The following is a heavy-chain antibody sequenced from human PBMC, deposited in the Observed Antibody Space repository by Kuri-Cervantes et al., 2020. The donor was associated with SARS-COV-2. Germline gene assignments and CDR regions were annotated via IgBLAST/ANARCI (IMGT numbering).Heavy chain of an antibody. D-gene: IGHD3-10*01. CDR1: GYTFTGYY. CDR2: INPNSGGT. CDR3: ARWQKYGSGSYSDAFDI. Sequence: ASVKVSCKASGYTFTGYYMHWVRQAPGQGLEWMGWINPNSGGTNYAQKFQGRVTMTRDTSISTAYMELSRLSSVTAADTAVYYCARWQKYGSGSYSDAFDIWGQGTMVTVSS. J-gene: IGHJ3*02. V-gene: IGHV1-2*02.